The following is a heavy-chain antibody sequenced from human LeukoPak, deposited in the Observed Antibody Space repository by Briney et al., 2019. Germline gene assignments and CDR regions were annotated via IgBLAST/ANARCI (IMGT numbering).Heavy chain of an antibody. CDR1: RFTFSSYA. V-gene: IGHV3-23*01. CDR3: AKHGFSSGWPQVPSDH. D-gene: IGHD6-19*01. CDR2: ISGSGDHT. Sequence: GGSLRLSCTASRFTFSSYALSWVRQAPGKGLEWVSAISGSGDHTYYADSVKGRFTISRDISKNTLYLQMISLRAEDTAVYYCAKHGFSSGWPQVPSDHWGQGTLVTVSS. J-gene: IGHJ4*02.